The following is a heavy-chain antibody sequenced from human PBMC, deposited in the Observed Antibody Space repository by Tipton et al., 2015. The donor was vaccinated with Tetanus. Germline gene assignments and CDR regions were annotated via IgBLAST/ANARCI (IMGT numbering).Heavy chain of an antibody. Sequence: TLSLTCSVSGGSISIPGYYWAWIRQPPGKGLEWIGSIYNSGRPNFNPSLKSRVTMTVDTSKNQFSLKLGSVTVADTAVYYCARDRGFTTYNYFDPWGQGTLVTVSS. D-gene: IGHD3-22*01. CDR1: GGSISIPGYY. V-gene: IGHV4-39*07. CDR3: ARDRGFTTYNYFDP. CDR2: IYNSGRP. J-gene: IGHJ5*02.